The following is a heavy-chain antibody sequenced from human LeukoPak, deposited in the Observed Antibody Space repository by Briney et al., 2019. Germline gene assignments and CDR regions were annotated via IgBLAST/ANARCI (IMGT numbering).Heavy chain of an antibody. J-gene: IGHJ4*02. V-gene: IGHV3-74*01. D-gene: IGHD3-10*01. CDR1: GFNFRHYG. CDR2: IKGDGSST. CDR3: ARDLSYSLEY. Sequence: PGGSLRLSCAASGFNFRHYGMHWVRQAPGKGLVWVSRIKGDGSSTTYADSVKGRFTISRDNAKNTLYLQMNSLRAEDTAVYYCARDLSYSLEYWGQGTLVTVSS.